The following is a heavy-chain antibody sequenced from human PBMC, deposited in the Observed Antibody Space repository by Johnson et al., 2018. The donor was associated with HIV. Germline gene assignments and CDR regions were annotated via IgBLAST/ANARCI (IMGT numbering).Heavy chain of an antibody. D-gene: IGHD5-24*01. V-gene: IGHV3-66*01. Sequence: VQLVESGGGVVQPGGSLRLSCAASGFTVSSNYMSWVRQAPGKGLEWVSVIYSGGTTYYADSGKGRFTISRDNSKNTLFLQMGSLRAEDTAVYFCARGCRDGYTCDVFDVWGQGTGVTVSS. CDR3: ARGCRDGYTCDVFDV. CDR1: GFTVSSNY. J-gene: IGHJ3*01. CDR2: IYSGGTT.